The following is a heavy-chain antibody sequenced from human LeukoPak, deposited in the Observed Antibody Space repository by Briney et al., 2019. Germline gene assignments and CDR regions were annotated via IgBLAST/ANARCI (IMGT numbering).Heavy chain of an antibody. D-gene: IGHD5-24*01. Sequence: PGGSLRLSCAASGFTFSTYSMNWVRQAPGRGLEWVSSISSSGTYIYYADSMRGRLTISRDNSKNSLYLQMNSLRAEDTAVYYCASSFPRRDDYISNYFDYWGQGTLVTVSS. CDR2: ISSSGTYI. CDR3: ASSFPRRDDYISNYFDY. V-gene: IGHV3-21*01. CDR1: GFTFSTYS. J-gene: IGHJ4*02.